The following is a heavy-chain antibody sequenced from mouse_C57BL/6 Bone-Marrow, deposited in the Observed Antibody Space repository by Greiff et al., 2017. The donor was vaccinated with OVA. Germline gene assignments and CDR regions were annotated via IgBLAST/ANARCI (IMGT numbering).Heavy chain of an antibody. CDR2: ISDGGSYT. J-gene: IGHJ1*03. V-gene: IGHV5-4*03. CDR1: GFTFSSYA. Sequence: EVKLMESGGGLVKPGGSLKLSCAASGFTFSSYAMSWVRQTPEKRLEWVATISDGGSYTYYPDNVKGRFTISRDNAKNNLYLQMSHLQSEDTAMYYCGRGGYGSPSDFDVWGTGTTVTVSS. CDR3: GRGGYGSPSDFDV. D-gene: IGHD1-1*01.